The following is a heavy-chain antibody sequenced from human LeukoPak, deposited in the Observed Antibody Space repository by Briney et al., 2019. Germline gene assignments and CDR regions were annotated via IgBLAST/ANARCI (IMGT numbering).Heavy chain of an antibody. D-gene: IGHD3-3*01. Sequence: ASVKVSCKASGGTFSSYAISWVRQAPGQGLEWMGGIIPIFGAANYAQKFQGRVTITADGSTSTAYMELSSLRSEDTAVYYCARSYADYDFWSGPLNGHYYYYMDVWGKGTTVTVSS. CDR1: GGTFSSYA. V-gene: IGHV1-69*01. J-gene: IGHJ6*03. CDR2: IIPIFGAA. CDR3: ARSYADYDFWSGPLNGHYYYYMDV.